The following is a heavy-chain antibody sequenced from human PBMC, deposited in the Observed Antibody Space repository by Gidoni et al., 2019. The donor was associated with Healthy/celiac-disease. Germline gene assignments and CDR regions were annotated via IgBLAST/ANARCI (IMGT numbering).Heavy chain of an antibody. Sequence: EVQLLASGGGLVQPGGSLRLSCAASGFTFSSYAMSWVRQAPGKGLEWVSASSGSGGSTYYADSVKGRFTTSRDNSKNTLYLQMNSLRAEDTAVYYCAKEPTYGGKLHYFDYWGQGTLVTVSS. J-gene: IGHJ4*02. V-gene: IGHV3-23*01. D-gene: IGHD4-17*01. CDR1: GFTFSSYA. CDR3: AKEPTYGGKLHYFDY. CDR2: SSGSGGST.